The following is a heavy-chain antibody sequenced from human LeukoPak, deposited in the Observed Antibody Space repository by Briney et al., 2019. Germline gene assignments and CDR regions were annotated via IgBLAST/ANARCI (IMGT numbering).Heavy chain of an antibody. Sequence: GASVRVSCTASGYTFTSYGMSWVRQAPGQGLEWMGWISAYNGNTNYAQTLEGSVTMTTDTSTSTAYMELRSLRSDDTAVYYCASNRVAAAIYYYYGMDVWGQGTTVTVSS. D-gene: IGHD1-14*01. CDR3: ASNRVAAAIYYYYGMDV. CDR1: GYTFTSYG. CDR2: ISAYNGNT. J-gene: IGHJ6*02. V-gene: IGHV1-18*01.